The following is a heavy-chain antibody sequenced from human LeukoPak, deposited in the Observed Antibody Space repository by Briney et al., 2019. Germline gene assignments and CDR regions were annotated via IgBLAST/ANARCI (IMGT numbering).Heavy chain of an antibody. Sequence: PGGSLRLSCAASGFTFDDYGMSWVRQAPGKGLEWVSGINWNGGSTGYADSVKGRFTISRDNAKNSLYLQMNSLRAEDTALYYCARRGSDLNYYYYYMDVWGKGTTVTVSS. CDR1: GFTFDDYG. CDR2: INWNGGST. J-gene: IGHJ6*03. D-gene: IGHD3-10*01. CDR3: ARRGSDLNYYYYYMDV. V-gene: IGHV3-20*04.